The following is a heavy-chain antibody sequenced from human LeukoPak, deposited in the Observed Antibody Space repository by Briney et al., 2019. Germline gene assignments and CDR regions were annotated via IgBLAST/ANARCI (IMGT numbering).Heavy chain of an antibody. Sequence: GGSLRLSCAASGFTFSSYWMHWVRQAPGRGLVWVSRIDPAGTYKTYADSVEGRFTISRDSAKNTLYLQMNSLRAEDTAVYFCVRGTTGWYGIDYWGQGTLVTVS. CDR1: GFTFSSYW. J-gene: IGHJ4*02. CDR2: IDPAGTYK. CDR3: VRGTTGWYGIDY. V-gene: IGHV3-74*01. D-gene: IGHD6-19*01.